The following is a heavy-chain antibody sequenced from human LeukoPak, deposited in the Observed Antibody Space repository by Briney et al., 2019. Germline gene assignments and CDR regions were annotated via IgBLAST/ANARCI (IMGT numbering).Heavy chain of an antibody. CDR3: ARVYKPWSCLDY. V-gene: IGHV3-30*02. D-gene: IGHD5-18*01. Sequence: GGSLRLSCAASGFTFSSYGMHWVRQAPGKGLEWVAFIRYDGSNKYYADSVKGRFTISRDNSKNTLYLQMNSLRAEDTAVYYCARVYKPWSCLDYWGQGTLVTVSS. CDR2: IRYDGSNK. CDR1: GFTFSSYG. J-gene: IGHJ4*02.